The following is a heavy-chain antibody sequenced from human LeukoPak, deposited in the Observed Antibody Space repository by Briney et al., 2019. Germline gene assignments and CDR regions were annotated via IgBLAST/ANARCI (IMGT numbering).Heavy chain of an antibody. V-gene: IGHV4-59*01. CDR1: GGSISSYY. D-gene: IGHD5-18*01. CDR2: IFYSGNT. J-gene: IGHJ4*02. Sequence: PSETLSLTCTVSGGSISSYYWSWIRQPPGKRLEWIGYIFYSGNTNYNPSLKSRVTISVDPSKNQFSLKLGSVTAADTAVYYCAKESGYSYPTWGQGTLVTVSS. CDR3: AKESGYSYPT.